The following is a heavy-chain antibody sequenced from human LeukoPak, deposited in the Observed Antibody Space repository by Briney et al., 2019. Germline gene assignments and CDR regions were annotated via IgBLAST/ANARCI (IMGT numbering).Heavy chain of an antibody. V-gene: IGHV3-23*01. CDR2: ISASNGNT. CDR1: GFTFSSYA. D-gene: IGHD3-22*01. Sequence: GGSLRLSCAGSGFTFSSYAMTWVRQAPGKGLKWVSGISASNGNTYHADSVKGRFTISRDNSKGTLYLQMNSVRVEDTAVYYCAKGSSDSWYSGLEYWGQGTLVTVSS. CDR3: AKGSSDSWYSGLEY. J-gene: IGHJ4*02.